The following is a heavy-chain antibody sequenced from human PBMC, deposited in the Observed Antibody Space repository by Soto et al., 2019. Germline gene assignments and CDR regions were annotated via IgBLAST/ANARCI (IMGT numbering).Heavy chain of an antibody. D-gene: IGHD6-19*01. Sequence: SGGSLRLSCAASGFTFSSYWMSWVRQAPGKGLEWVANIKQDGSEKYYVDSVKGRFTISRDNAKNSLYLQMNSLRAEDTAVYYCARVVVPRIAVAGTDYYFDYWGQGTLVTVS. V-gene: IGHV3-7*01. CDR3: ARVVVPRIAVAGTDYYFDY. CDR2: IKQDGSEK. J-gene: IGHJ4*02. CDR1: GFTFSSYW.